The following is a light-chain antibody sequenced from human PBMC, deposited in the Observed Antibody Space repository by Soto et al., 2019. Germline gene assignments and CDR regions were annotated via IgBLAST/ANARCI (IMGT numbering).Light chain of an antibody. J-gene: IGKJ4*01. CDR2: SAS. CDR1: QNVGND. Sequence: EIVLTQSPATLSLSPGERATLSCRASQNVGNDLVWSHQKRGQAPRLLIYSASNRATGIPARFSGSGSGTDFTLTISSLEPEDFAAYYCQQRSNWPPTFGGGTKVEIK. CDR3: QQRSNWPPT. V-gene: IGKV3-11*01.